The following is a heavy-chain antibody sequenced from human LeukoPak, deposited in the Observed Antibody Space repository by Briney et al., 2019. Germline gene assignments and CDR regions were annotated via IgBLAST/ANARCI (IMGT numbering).Heavy chain of an antibody. V-gene: IGHV1-2*02. CDR1: GYTFTGYY. J-gene: IGHJ4*02. CDR2: INPNSGGT. CDR3: ARPYCSSTSCYYVY. Sequence: ASVKVSCKASGYTFTGYYMHWVRQAPGQGLEWMGWINPNSGGTNYAQKFQGRVTMTRDTSISTAYMELSRLRSDDTAVYYCARPYCSSTSCYYVYWGQGTPVTVSS. D-gene: IGHD2-2*01.